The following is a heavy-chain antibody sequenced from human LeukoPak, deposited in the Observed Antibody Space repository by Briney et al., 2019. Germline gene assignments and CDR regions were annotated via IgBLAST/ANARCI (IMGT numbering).Heavy chain of an antibody. V-gene: IGHV3-21*01. J-gene: IGHJ6*03. CDR3: ARDYFDSSDYPQTYYYYYMDV. CDR2: ISSTSNLI. D-gene: IGHD3-22*01. Sequence: PGGSLRLSCAPSGFTFSRYSMNWVRHAPGKGLEWVASISSTSNLIYSADSVKGRFTICRDTAKNSLFLQMNSLRAEDTAIYYCARDYFDSSDYPQTYYYYYMDVWGKGTTVTVSS. CDR1: GFTFSRYS.